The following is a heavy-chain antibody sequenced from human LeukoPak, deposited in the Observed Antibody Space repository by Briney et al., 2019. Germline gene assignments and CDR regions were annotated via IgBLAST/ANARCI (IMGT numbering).Heavy chain of an antibody. CDR2: IYYSGST. Sequence: TSETLSLTCTVSGGSISSGDYYWSWIRQPPGKGLEWIGYIYYSGSTYYNPSLKSRVTISVDTSKNQFSLKLSSVTAADTAAYYCARSFGVVLDYWGQGTLVTVSS. J-gene: IGHJ4*02. V-gene: IGHV4-30-4*08. CDR1: GGSISSGDYY. CDR3: ARSFGVVLDY. D-gene: IGHD3-3*01.